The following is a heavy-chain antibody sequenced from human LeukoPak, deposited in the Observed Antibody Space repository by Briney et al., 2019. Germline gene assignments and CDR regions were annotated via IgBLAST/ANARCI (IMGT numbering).Heavy chain of an antibody. D-gene: IGHD3-10*01. Sequence: GRSLRLSCAVSGFTFDDYAMHRVRQVPGKGLEWVSGINWNRDSIGYADSVKGRFTTSRDNAKNSLYLQMNSLRAEDTAVYYCARVFYGSGSWSYFDYWGQGTLVTVSS. CDR2: INWNRDSI. CDR1: GFTFDDYA. CDR3: ARVFYGSGSWSYFDY. V-gene: IGHV3-9*01. J-gene: IGHJ4*02.